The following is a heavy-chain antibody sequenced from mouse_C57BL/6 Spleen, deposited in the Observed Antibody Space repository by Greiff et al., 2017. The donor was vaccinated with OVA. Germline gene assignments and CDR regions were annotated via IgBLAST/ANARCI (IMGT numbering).Heavy chain of an antibody. CDR3: ARPFYYDYDAYAMDY. J-gene: IGHJ4*01. Sequence: EVQLQQSGPELVKPGASVKISCKASGYSFTGYYMNWVKQSPEKSLEWIGEINPSTGGTTYNQKFKAKATLTVDKSSSTAYMQLKSLTSEDSAVYYCARPFYYDYDAYAMDYWGQGTSVTVSS. CDR2: INPSTGGT. V-gene: IGHV1-42*01. CDR1: GYSFTGYY. D-gene: IGHD2-4*01.